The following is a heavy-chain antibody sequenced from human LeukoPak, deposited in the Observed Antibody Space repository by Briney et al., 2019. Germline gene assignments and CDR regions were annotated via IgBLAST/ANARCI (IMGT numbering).Heavy chain of an antibody. CDR2: ISGRDVST. V-gene: IGHV3-23*01. Sequence: PGGSLRLSCAASGFTFINYAMTWVRQAPGKGLEWVSGISGRDVSTYYAGSVKGRFTISRDISKNTLYLQMNSLRAEDTAVYYCAKGPGDGSYSIFDYWGQGTLVTVSS. CDR3: AKGPGDGSYSIFDY. J-gene: IGHJ4*02. CDR1: GFTFINYA. D-gene: IGHD1-26*01.